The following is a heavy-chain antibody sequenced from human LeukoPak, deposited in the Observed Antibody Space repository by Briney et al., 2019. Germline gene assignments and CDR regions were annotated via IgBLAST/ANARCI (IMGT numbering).Heavy chain of an antibody. CDR3: ARDFSEYGAHQGVSMDY. J-gene: IGHJ4*02. Sequence: SVKVSCKASGYTFTSYGISWVRQAPGQGLEWMGGIIPIFGTANYAQKFQGRVTITTDESTSTAYMELSSLRSEDTAVYYCARDFSEYGAHQGVSMDYWGQGTLVTVSS. CDR1: GYTFTSYG. V-gene: IGHV1-69*05. CDR2: IIPIFGTA. D-gene: IGHD4/OR15-4a*01.